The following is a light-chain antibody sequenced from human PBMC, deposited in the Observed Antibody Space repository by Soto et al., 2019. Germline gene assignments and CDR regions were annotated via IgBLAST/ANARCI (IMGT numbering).Light chain of an antibody. Sequence: LKLSASTLSLTKGERATLPCRASQSVSSYLAWYQQKPGQAPRLLIYDASNRATGIPARFSGSGSGTEFTLTISSLQPEDFAVYYCQQYAILPIPFGEGTLLEIK. J-gene: IGKJ5*01. CDR1: QSVSSY. CDR3: QQYAILPIP. CDR2: DAS. V-gene: IGKV3-11*01.